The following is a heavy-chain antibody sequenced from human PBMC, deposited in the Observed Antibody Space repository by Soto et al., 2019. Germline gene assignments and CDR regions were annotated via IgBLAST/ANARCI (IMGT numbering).Heavy chain of an antibody. CDR3: ARKDSLGVGVYYGSGRGGFDY. J-gene: IGHJ4*02. V-gene: IGHV4-30-4*01. CDR2: IYYSGST. CDR1: GGSISSGDYY. Sequence: QVQLQESGPGLVKPSQTLSLTCTVSGGSISSGDYYWSWIRQPPGKGLEWIGYIYYSGSTYYNPSLKRRVTISIDTSKNQFSLQLSSVAAADTAVYYCARKDSLGVGVYYGSGRGGFDYWGQGTLVTVSS. D-gene: IGHD3-10*01.